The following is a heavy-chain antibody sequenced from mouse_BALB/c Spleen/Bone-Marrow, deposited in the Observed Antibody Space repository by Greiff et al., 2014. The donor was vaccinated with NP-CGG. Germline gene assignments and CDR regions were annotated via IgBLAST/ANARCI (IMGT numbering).Heavy chain of an antibody. V-gene: IGHV7-3*02. D-gene: IGHD5-1*01. CDR2: IRHKANGFTT. Sequence: EVKLMESGGGLVQPGGSLRLSCATSGFTFTDYYMSWVRQPPGKALEWLGFIRHKANGFTTEYSASVKGRFTISRDNSQSILYLQMNTLRAGDSATYYCTRGEYGYAMDYWGQGTSATVSS. J-gene: IGHJ4*01. CDR3: TRGEYGYAMDY. CDR1: GFTFTDYY.